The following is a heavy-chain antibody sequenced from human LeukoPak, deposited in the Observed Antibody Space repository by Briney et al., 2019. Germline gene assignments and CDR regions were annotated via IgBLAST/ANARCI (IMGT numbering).Heavy chain of an antibody. V-gene: IGHV4-39*01. CDR2: IHDSGST. J-gene: IGHJ4*02. CDR1: GGSISTRYYY. CDR3: ASLYFYGSGSFPNY. D-gene: IGHD3-10*01. Sequence: SETLSLTCAVSGGSISTRYYYWGWIRQPPGQGLEWIGTIHDSGSTYYSPSLKSQVTISVDTSNNQFSLKLSSVTAGDTAVYYCASLYFYGSGSFPNYWGQGTLVTVST.